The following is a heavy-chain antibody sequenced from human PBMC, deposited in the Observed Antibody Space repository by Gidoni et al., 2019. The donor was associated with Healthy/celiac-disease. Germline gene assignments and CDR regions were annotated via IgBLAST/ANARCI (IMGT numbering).Heavy chain of an antibody. CDR3: ATAKGDYGGNSYAFDI. J-gene: IGHJ3*02. CDR2: ILYDKIKK. V-gene: IGHV3-33*01. Sequence: QVQLVESGGGVVQRGRYLRLSCAAAGFIFSIYGMHWVRQATGKGLEWVAVILYDKIKKYYADSVKGRFTISRDNSKTTLYLQMNSLRAEDTAVYYWATAKGDYGGNSYAFDIWGQGTMVTVSS. CDR1: GFIFSIYG. D-gene: IGHD4-17*01.